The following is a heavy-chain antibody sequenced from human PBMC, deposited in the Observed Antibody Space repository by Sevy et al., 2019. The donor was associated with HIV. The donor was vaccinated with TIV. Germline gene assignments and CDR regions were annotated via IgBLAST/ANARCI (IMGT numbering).Heavy chain of an antibody. D-gene: IGHD5-18*01. J-gene: IGHJ4*02. Sequence: ASVKVSCKASGYTFTGQYIHWVRQAPGQGLEWMGWINPNSGDTKYRQDFQDKVTLTRDTSITTAYMELSGLKSDDTAIYYCARDLRLRVYSYGSFDYWGQGTLVTVSS. V-gene: IGHV1-2*02. CDR1: GYTFTGQY. CDR2: INPNSGDT. CDR3: ARDLRLRVYSYGSFDY.